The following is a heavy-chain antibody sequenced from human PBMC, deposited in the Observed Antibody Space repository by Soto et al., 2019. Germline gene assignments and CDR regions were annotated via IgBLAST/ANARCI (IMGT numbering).Heavy chain of an antibody. J-gene: IGHJ4*02. CDR3: ARSYRAPSTRKQRMVRGVYGFDY. CDR1: GYSFTSYW. V-gene: IGHV5-51*01. CDR2: IYPGDSDT. D-gene: IGHD3-10*01. Sequence: GESLKISCKGSGYSFTSYWIGWVRQMPGKGLEWTGIIYPGDSDTRYSPSFQGQVTISADKSISTAYLQWSSLKASDTAMYYCARSYRAPSTRKQRMVRGVYGFDYWGQGTLVTVSS.